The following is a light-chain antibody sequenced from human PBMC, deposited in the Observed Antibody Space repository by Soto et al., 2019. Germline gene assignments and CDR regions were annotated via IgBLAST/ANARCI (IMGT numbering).Light chain of an antibody. CDR3: AAWDDSLSGWV. CDR1: SNNVGNYNL. Sequence: QSALTQPASVSGSPGQAITISCTGTSNNVGNYNLVSWYQQFPGTAPKLLIYRNNQRPSGVPDRFSGSKSGTSASLAISGLPSEDEADYYCAAWDDSLSGWVFGGGTKVTVL. V-gene: IGLV1-47*01. J-gene: IGLJ3*02. CDR2: RNN.